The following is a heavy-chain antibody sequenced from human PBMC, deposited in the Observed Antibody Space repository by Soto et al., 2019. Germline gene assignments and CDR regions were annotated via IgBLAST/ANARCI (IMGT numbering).Heavy chain of an antibody. CDR1: GFTFSSYA. Sequence: QVQLVESGGGVVQPGRSLRLSCAASGFTFSSYAMHWVRQAPGKGLEWVAVISYDGSSKYYADSVKGRFTISRDNSRDTIYLQMYSLRAEAKAVYYCARDRYSDYDRVLAGMDVWGQGNTVTVSS. V-gene: IGHV3-30-3*01. J-gene: IGHJ6*02. CDR2: ISYDGSSK. D-gene: IGHD5-12*01. CDR3: ARDRYSDYDRVLAGMDV.